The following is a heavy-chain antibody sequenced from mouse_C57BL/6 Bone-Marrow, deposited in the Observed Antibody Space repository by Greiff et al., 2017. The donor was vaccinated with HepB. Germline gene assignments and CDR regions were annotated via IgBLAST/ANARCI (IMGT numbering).Heavy chain of an antibody. CDR1: GFNIKDDY. Sequence: EVQLQQSGAELVRPGASVKLSCTASGFNIKDDYMHWVKQRPEQGLEWIGWIDPENGDTEYASKFQGKATITADTSSNTAYLQLSSLTSEDTAVYYCTAPYGYAYERVFAYGGQGTTLTVSS. D-gene: IGHD2-2*01. CDR3: TAPYGYAYERVFAY. V-gene: IGHV14-4*01. J-gene: IGHJ2*01. CDR2: IDPENGDT.